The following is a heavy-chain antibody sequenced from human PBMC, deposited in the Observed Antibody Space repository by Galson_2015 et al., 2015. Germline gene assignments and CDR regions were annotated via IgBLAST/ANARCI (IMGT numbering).Heavy chain of an antibody. CDR3: ARAFIYASGSRFAS. J-gene: IGHJ4*02. CDR1: GFTFNSYW. V-gene: IGHV3-74*01. D-gene: IGHD2/OR15-2a*01. CDR2: IVSAGTT. Sequence: SLRLSCAASGFTFNSYWMHWVRHAPGKGLMWVSRIVSAGTTAYADSVKGRFTISRDNAKNTLYLQMNSLRAEDTAVYYCARAFIYASGSRFASWGQGTLATVSS.